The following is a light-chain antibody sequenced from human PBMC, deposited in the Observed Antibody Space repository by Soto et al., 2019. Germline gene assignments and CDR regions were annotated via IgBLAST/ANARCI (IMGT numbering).Light chain of an antibody. CDR1: SSDVGSYNR. Sequence: QSALTQPASVSGSPGQSITISCTGTSSDVGSYNRVSWYQQPPGTAPKLLVSVKHNRPSGVPGRLSASKSGTSASLAITGLQAEDEAHYYCQSYDSRLTAYVFGSGTKVTVL. J-gene: IGLJ1*01. CDR3: QSYDSRLTAYV. CDR2: VKH. V-gene: IGLV2-18*02.